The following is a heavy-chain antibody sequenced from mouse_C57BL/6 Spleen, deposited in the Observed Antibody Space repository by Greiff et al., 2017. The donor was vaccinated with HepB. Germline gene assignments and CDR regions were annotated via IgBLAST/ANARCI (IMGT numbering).Heavy chain of an antibody. CDR2: IDPSDSET. Sequence: QVQLQQPGAELVRPGSSVKLSCKASGYTFTSYWMHWVKQRPIQGLEWFGNIDPSDSETHYNQKFKDKATLTVDKSSSTAYMQRSSPTSEGSAVYCCARGEAAQAVGADWGQGTLVTVAA. CDR3: ARGEAAQAVGAD. D-gene: IGHD3-2*02. V-gene: IGHV1-52*01. CDR1: GYTFTSYW. J-gene: IGHJ3*01.